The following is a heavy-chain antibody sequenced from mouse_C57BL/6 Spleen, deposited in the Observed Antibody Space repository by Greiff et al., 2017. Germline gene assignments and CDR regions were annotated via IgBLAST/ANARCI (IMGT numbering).Heavy chain of an antibody. CDR2: IDPSDSET. CDR1: GYTFTSYW. Sequence: QVQLQQPGAELVRPGSSVKLSCKASGYTFTSYWMDWVKQRPGQGLEWIGNIDPSDSETHYNQKFKDKATLTVDKSSSTAYMQLSSLTSEDSAVYYCATGYDYVFAYWGQGTLVTVSA. V-gene: IGHV1-61*01. J-gene: IGHJ3*01. CDR3: ATGYDYVFAY. D-gene: IGHD2-4*01.